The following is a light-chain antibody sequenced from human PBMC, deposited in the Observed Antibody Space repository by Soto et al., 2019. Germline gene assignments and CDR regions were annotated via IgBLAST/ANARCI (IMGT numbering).Light chain of an antibody. J-gene: IGKJ1*01. CDR2: DAS. CDR1: HHISNY. Sequence: DIQITHSPSSLSASVLNRVTITCQASHHISNYLNWFQQKPGKAPKLLIYDASNLQTGVPLRFSGSGSGTDFTFTISSLQPEDIATYYCQQYENLPRTFGQGTKVDI. V-gene: IGKV1-33*01. CDR3: QQYENLPRT.